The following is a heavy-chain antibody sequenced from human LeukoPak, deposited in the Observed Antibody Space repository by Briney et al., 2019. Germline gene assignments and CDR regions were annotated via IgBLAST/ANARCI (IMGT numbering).Heavy chain of an antibody. V-gene: IGHV4-34*01. CDR3: ARAPRAAGTRGERRRGAFDI. Sequence: SETPSLTCAVYGGSFSGYYWSWIRQPPGKGLEWIGEINHSGSTNYNPSLKSRVTISVDTSKNQFSLKLSSVTAADTAVYYCARAPRAAGTRGERRRGAFDIWGQGTMVTVSS. J-gene: IGHJ3*02. CDR2: INHSGST. CDR1: GGSFSGYY. D-gene: IGHD1-1*01.